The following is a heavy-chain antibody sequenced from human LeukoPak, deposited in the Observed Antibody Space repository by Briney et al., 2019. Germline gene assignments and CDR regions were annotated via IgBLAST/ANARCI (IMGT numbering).Heavy chain of an antibody. D-gene: IGHD3-10*02. Sequence: SETLSLTCAVYGGSFSGYYWSWIRQPPGKGLEWIGEINHSGRTNYNPSPKRRVTVSVETTKNKFSRNLSSENGADTAVYYCARSTGSTMFIDYWGQGTLVTVSS. CDR2: INHSGRT. CDR3: ARSTGSTMFIDY. V-gene: IGHV4-34*01. CDR1: GGSFSGYY. J-gene: IGHJ4*02.